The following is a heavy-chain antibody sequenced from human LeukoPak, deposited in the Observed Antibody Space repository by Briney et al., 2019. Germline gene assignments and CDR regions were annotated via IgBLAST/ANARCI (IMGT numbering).Heavy chain of an antibody. CDR1: GGSISSYY. CDR2: IYSSGTT. V-gene: IGHV4-59*06. D-gene: IGHD1/OR15-1a*01. J-gene: IGHJ4*02. CDR3: ARAAQNWNNAPYFDF. Sequence: SETLSLTCTVSGGSISSYYWSWIRQHPGKGLEWIGYIYSSGTTYYNPSLKSRLTISVDTSKNQFSLKLSSVTAADTAVYYCARAAQNWNNAPYFDFWGQETLVTVSS.